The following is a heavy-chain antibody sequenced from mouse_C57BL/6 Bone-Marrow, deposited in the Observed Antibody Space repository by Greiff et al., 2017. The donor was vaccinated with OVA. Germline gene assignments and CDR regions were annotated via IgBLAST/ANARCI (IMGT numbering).Heavy chain of an antibody. CDR2: IDPFDSYT. J-gene: IGHJ2*01. Sequence: QVQLKQPGAELVMPGASVKLSCKASGYTFTSYWMHWVKQRPGQGLEWIGEIDPFDSYTNYNQKCKGKSTLTVDKSSSTAYMQLSSLTSEVSAVYYGAREDYYGSSYGDWGQGTTLTVSS. D-gene: IGHD1-1*01. CDR1: GYTFTSYW. V-gene: IGHV1-69*01. CDR3: AREDYYGSSYGD.